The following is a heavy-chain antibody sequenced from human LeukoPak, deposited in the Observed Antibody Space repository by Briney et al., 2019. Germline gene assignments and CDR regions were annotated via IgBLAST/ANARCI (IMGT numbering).Heavy chain of an antibody. CDR3: ARVAGMQYQLLFGYFDY. CDR2: ISSSGSTI. D-gene: IGHD2-2*01. Sequence: GGSLRLSCAASGFTFSDYYMSWIRQAPGKGLEWVSYISSSGSTIYYADSVKGRSTISRDNAKNSLYLQMNSLRAEDTAVYYCARVAGMQYQLLFGYFDYWGQGTLVTVSS. CDR1: GFTFSDYY. V-gene: IGHV3-11*04. J-gene: IGHJ4*02.